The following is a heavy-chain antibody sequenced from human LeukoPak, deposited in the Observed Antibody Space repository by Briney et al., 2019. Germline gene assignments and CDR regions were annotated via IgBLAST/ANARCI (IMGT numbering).Heavy chain of an antibody. CDR2: IDYSGST. V-gene: IGHV4-59*01. CDR3: ARGFGYDSTGYRAFDI. J-gene: IGHJ3*02. D-gene: IGHD3-22*01. CDR1: GGSISNYY. Sequence: PSETLSLTCTVSGGSISNYYWNWIRQPPGKGLECIGYIDYSGSTNYNPSLKSRVAISVDTSKNHFSLKLSSVTAADTAVYYCARGFGYDSTGYRAFDIWGQGTMVTVSS.